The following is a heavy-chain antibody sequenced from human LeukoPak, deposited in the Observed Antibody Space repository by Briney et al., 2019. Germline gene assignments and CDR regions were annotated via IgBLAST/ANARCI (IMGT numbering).Heavy chain of an antibody. V-gene: IGHV4-59*08. D-gene: IGHD3-10*01. CDR3: ARHRKMSQVQGAFWYFDL. J-gene: IGHJ2*01. CDR2: IYNTGSS. CDR1: GGSVSSYS. Sequence: PSETLSLTCTVSGGSVSSYSWNWVRQSPGKGLEWIGYIYNTGSSNHNPSLKNRVTISFDKSKSHVSLNLTSVTAADTAIYYWARHRKMSQVQGAFWYFDLWGRGTLVTVSS.